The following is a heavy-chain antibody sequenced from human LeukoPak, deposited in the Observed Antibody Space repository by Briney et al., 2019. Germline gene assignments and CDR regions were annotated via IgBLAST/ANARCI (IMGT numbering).Heavy chain of an antibody. D-gene: IGHD2-2*01. CDR2: ISSSGSTI. V-gene: IGHV3-11*04. Sequence: GGSLRLSCAASGFTFSDYYMSWIRQAPGKGLEWVSYISSSGSTIYYADSVKGRFTISRDNAKNSLYLQMNSLRAEDTAVYYCASPRDIVVVPAEAAGYWGQGTLATVSS. CDR3: ASPRDIVVVPAEAAGY. J-gene: IGHJ4*02. CDR1: GFTFSDYY.